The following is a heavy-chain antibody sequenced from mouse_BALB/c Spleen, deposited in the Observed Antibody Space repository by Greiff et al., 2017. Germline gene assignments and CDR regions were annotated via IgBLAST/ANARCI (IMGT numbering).Heavy chain of an antibody. V-gene: IGHV2-5-1*01. J-gene: IGHJ4*01. D-gene: IGHD2-14*01. CDR1: GFSLTSYG. CDR2: IWRGGST. Sequence: QVQLKQSGPSLVQPSQSLSITCTVSGFSLTSYGVHWVRQSPGKGLEWLGVIWRGGSTDYNAAFMSRLSITKDNSKSQVFFKMNSLQADDTAIYYCAVYYRSLPYAMDYWGQGTSVTVSS. CDR3: AVYYRSLPYAMDY.